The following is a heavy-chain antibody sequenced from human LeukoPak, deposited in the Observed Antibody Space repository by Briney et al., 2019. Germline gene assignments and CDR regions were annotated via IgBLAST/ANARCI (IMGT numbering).Heavy chain of an antibody. J-gene: IGHJ5*02. CDR1: GYTFTSYG. CDR3: ARGRENFWSGYYEFDP. D-gene: IGHD3-3*01. Sequence: ASVKVSCKASGYTFTSYGISWVRQAPGQGLEWMGWISAYNGNTNYAQKLQGRVTMTTDTSTSTAYMELRSLRSDDTAVYYCARGRENFWSGYYEFDPWGQGTLVTVPS. V-gene: IGHV1-18*01. CDR2: ISAYNGNT.